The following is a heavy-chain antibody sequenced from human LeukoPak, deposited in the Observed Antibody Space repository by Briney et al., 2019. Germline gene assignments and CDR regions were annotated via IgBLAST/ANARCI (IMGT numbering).Heavy chain of an antibody. J-gene: IGHJ5*02. D-gene: IGHD4-17*01. V-gene: IGHV3-9*01. CDR3: VKDQTTVSLSGWFDP. CDR1: GFIFDDYA. Sequence: PGGSLRLSCAASGFIFDDYAMHWVRQAPGKGLEWVSGISWDSGIIGYADSVKGRFTIGGDNAKNSLYLQMDSLRPEDTALYYCVKDQTTVSLSGWFDPWGQGTLVTVSS. CDR2: ISWDSGII.